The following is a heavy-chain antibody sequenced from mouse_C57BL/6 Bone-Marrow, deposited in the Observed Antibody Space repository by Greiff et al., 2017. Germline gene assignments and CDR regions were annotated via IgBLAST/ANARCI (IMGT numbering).Heavy chain of an antibody. CDR3: ASPSYYCYDGSWFAY. D-gene: IGHD2-9*01. CDR2: IWSGGST. CDR1: GFSLTSYG. V-gene: IGHV2-2*01. J-gene: IGHJ3*01. Sequence: QVQLQQSGPGLVQPSQSLSITCTVSGFSLTSYGVHWVRQSPGKGLEWLGVIWSGGSTDYNAAFISRLSISKDNSKSQVFFKMNSLQADDTAIYYCASPSYYCYDGSWFAYWGQGTLVTVSA.